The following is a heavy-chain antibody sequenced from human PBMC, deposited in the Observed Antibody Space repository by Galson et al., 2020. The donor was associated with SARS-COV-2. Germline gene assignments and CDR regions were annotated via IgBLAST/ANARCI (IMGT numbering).Heavy chain of an antibody. J-gene: IGHJ5*02. CDR2: IITSGTT. V-gene: IGHV4-34*01. CDR1: ARPLTGYY. D-gene: IGHD2-2*01. CDR3: ARGNDHSSSASCFCDWGDP. Sequence: SETLSPTCAVSARPLTGYYWSWIRQPPGKGREWIGEIITSGTTNYNPSLRSRVTMSVDTSKRQFSLNLNFVTAADTALFSCARGNDHSSSASCFCDWGDPWGKGILVVVSS.